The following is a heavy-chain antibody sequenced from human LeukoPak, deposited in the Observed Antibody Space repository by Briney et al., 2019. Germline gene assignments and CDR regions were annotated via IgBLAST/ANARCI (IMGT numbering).Heavy chain of an antibody. CDR2: ITHTGST. Sequence: SETLSLTCAVNGGSFSGYYWNWIRQPPGKGLEWIGDITHTGSTNDNPSLAGRVTVSVDTSKNQFSLSLASVTAAATALYYCARGSPAADDAFDIWGQGTLVTVSS. D-gene: IGHD6-13*01. V-gene: IGHV4-34*01. J-gene: IGHJ3*02. CDR1: GGSFSGYY. CDR3: ARGSPAADDAFDI.